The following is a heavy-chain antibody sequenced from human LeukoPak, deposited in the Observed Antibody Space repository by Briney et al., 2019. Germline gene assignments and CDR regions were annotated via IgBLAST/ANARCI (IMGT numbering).Heavy chain of an antibody. J-gene: IGHJ4*02. CDR3: AKEGCYWPYYFDY. V-gene: IGHV3-23*01. CDR2: ISDDVGST. D-gene: IGHD3-10*01. CDR1: GFTFSSYS. Sequence: GGSLRLSCAASGFTFSSYSMSWVRQPPQKGLDWVSAISDDVGSTYYADSVKSRFTISRDNSKKTLYLQMNSLRAQDTAVYYCAKEGCYWPYYFDYWGQGTLVTVSS.